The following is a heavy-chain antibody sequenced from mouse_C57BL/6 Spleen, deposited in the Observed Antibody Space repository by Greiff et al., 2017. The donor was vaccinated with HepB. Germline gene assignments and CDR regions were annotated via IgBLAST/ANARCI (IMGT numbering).Heavy chain of an antibody. Sequence: VQLKESGPGLVKPSQSLSLTCSVTGYSITSGYYWNWIRQFPGNKLEWMGYISYDGSNNYNPSLKNRISITRDTSKNQFFLKLNSVTTEDTATYYCAREEVVADMDYWGQGTSVTVSS. D-gene: IGHD1-1*01. CDR2: ISYDGSN. CDR1: GYSITSGYY. CDR3: AREEVVADMDY. V-gene: IGHV3-6*01. J-gene: IGHJ4*01.